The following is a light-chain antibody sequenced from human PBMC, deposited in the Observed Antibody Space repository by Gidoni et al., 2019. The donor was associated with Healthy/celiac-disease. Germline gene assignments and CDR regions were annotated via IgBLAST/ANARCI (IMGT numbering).Light chain of an antibody. J-gene: IGKJ4*01. V-gene: IGKV3-20*01. CDR1: QSVSSSY. CDR2: GAS. CDR3: QQYGSSLN. Sequence: EIVFTQSPGTLSLSPGERATLSCRASQSVSSSYLAWYQQKPGQAPRLLIYGASSRATGIPDRFSGSGSGTDFTLIISRLEPEDFAVYYCQQYGSSLNFGGGTKVEIK.